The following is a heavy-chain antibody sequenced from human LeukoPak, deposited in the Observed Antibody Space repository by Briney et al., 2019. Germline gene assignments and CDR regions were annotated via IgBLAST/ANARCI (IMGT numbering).Heavy chain of an antibody. D-gene: IGHD6-19*01. CDR1: GGSISSYY. CDR2: IYYSGST. Sequence: SETLSLTCTVSGGSISSYYWSWIRQPPGKGLEWIGYIYYSGSTNYNPSLKSRVTISVDTSKNQFSLKLSSVTAADTAVYYCARVAGVQFIAVAGTLWFDPWGQGTLVTVSS. J-gene: IGHJ5*02. V-gene: IGHV4-59*01. CDR3: ARVAGVQFIAVAGTLWFDP.